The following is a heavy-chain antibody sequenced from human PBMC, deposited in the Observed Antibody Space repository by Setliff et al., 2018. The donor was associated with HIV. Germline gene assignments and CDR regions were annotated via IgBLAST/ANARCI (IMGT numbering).Heavy chain of an antibody. CDR2: IYSTDTT. CDR1: AVSIGGYS. V-gene: IGHV4-4*09. Sequence: PSVTLSLTCTVSAVSIGGYSWSWIRQSPGKGLEWIGSIYSTDTTNHNPSLESRVTISVHKSKNQFSLKLNSVTAADTAVYYCARHVTWNSQRFHFDYWGQGTPVTVSS. J-gene: IGHJ4*02. CDR3: ARHVTWNSQRFHFDY. D-gene: IGHD1-7*01.